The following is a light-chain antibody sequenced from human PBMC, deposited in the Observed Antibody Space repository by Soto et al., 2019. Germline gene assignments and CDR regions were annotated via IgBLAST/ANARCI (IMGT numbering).Light chain of an antibody. J-gene: IGKJ1*01. CDR2: GAS. CDR1: QSISTS. Sequence: IHLPQPSLTLYEPEADRVTITCRASQSISTSLAWYQQKPGKAPNLLISGASTLEEGVPSRFRGSGSGTEFTLTITSLQTDDFATYYCQQYITYSTFGQGTKVAIK. V-gene: IGKV1-5*01. CDR3: QQYITYST.